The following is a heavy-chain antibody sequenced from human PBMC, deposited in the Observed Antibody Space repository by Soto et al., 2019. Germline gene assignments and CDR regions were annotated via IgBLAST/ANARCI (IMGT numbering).Heavy chain of an antibody. V-gene: IGHV3-23*01. Sequence: GGSLRLSCAASGFTFSSYAMSWVRQAPGKGLEWVSAISGSGGSTYYADSVKGRFTISRDNSKNTLYLQMNSLRAEDTAVYYCAKAHLTFGGVFRRSGYYFDYWGQGTLVTVSS. J-gene: IGHJ4*02. CDR2: ISGSGGST. CDR1: GFTFSSYA. D-gene: IGHD3-16*01. CDR3: AKAHLTFGGVFRRSGYYFDY.